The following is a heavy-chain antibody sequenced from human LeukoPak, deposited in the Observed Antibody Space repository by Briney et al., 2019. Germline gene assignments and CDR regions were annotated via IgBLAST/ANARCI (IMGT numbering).Heavy chain of an antibody. Sequence: SGGSLRLSCAASGFTFSSYSMNWVRQAPGKGLEWVSSISSSSSYIYYADSVKGRFTISRDNAKNSLYLQMNSLRAEDTAVYYCARAYSGSFHDAFDIWGQGTMVTVSS. V-gene: IGHV3-21*01. CDR1: GFTFSSYS. CDR3: ARAYSGSFHDAFDI. CDR2: ISSSSSYI. J-gene: IGHJ3*02. D-gene: IGHD1-26*01.